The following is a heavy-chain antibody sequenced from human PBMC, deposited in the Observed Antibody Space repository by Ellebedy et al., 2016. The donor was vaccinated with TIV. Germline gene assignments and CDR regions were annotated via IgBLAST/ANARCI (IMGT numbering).Heavy chain of an antibody. D-gene: IGHD1-26*01. CDR3: ARGGGELLRYAFDI. Sequence: GESLKISCAASGFTFSSYTMNWVRQAPGKGLEWLSQISSSSSSIYYADSVKGRFTISRDNAKNSVYLQMNSLRDEDTAVYYCARGGGELLRYAFDIWGHGTMVTVSS. V-gene: IGHV3-48*02. J-gene: IGHJ3*02. CDR2: ISSSSSSI. CDR1: GFTFSSYT.